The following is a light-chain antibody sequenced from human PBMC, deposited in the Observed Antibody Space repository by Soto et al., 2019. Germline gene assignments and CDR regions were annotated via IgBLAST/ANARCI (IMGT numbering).Light chain of an antibody. V-gene: IGKV1-39*01. CDR2: TAS. J-gene: IGKJ2*01. CDR1: QSISHF. CDR3: QQSYSNIMYT. Sequence: DIPLTQSPSSLSAFVGDRVIITCRASQSISHFLNWYQQKPGKAPKLLIQTASTLQRGVPSRFSGSGSGTDFSLTISSLQPEDSATYYCQQSYSNIMYTFGQGTKLEIK.